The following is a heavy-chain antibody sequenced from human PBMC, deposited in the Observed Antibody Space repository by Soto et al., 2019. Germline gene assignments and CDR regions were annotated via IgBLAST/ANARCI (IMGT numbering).Heavy chain of an antibody. J-gene: IGHJ6*02. CDR1: GFTFSNAW. CDR3: ARDYYGMDV. V-gene: IGHV4-4*02. CDR2: TYQSGSA. Sequence: GSLRLSCAASGFTFSNAWMSWVRQAPGKGLEWIGYTYQSGSAYYNPSLKSRVTISVDRSKNQFSLNLTSVTAADTAVYYCARDYYGMDVWGQGTTVTVSS.